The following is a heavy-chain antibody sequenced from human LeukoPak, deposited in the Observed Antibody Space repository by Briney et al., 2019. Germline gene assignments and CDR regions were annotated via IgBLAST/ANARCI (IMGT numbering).Heavy chain of an antibody. D-gene: IGHD2-2*01. V-gene: IGHV4-4*07. CDR3: ARAPPRYCSSTSCRAFLFDY. J-gene: IGHJ4*02. CDR1: GGSISSYY. Sequence: SETLSLTCTVSGGSISSYYWSWIRQPAGKRLEWIGRIYTSGSTNYNPSLKSRVTMSVDTSKNQFSLKLSSVTAADTAVYYCARAPPRYCSSTSCRAFLFDYWGQGTLVTVSS. CDR2: IYTSGST.